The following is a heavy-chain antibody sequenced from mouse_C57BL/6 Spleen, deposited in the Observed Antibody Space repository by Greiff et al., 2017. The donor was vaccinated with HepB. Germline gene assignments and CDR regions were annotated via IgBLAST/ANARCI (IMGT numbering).Heavy chain of an antibody. CDR2: IHPNSGST. Sequence: QVQLQQPGAELVKPGASVKLSCKASGYTFTSYWMHWVKQRPGQGLEWIGMIHPNSGSTNYNEKFKSKATLTVDKSSSTAYMQLSSLTSEDSAVYFCARVTAQATSYAMDYWGQGTSVTVSS. CDR3: ARVTAQATSYAMDY. D-gene: IGHD3-2*02. J-gene: IGHJ4*01. CDR1: GYTFTSYW. V-gene: IGHV1-64*01.